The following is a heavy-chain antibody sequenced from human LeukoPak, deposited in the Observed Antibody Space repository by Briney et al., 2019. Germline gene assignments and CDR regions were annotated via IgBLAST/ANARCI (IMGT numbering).Heavy chain of an antibody. J-gene: IGHJ4*02. CDR3: AKVPRQNGWVPLSDY. CDR2: ISYDGGNK. V-gene: IGHV3-30*18. CDR1: GFTFSSYA. D-gene: IGHD6-19*01. Sequence: PGGSLRLSCAASGFTFSSYAMHWVCQAPGKGQEWVAVISYDGGNKYYAESVKGRFTISRDNSKNTLYLQMNSLRAEDTAVYYCAKVPRQNGWVPLSDYWGQGALVTDSS.